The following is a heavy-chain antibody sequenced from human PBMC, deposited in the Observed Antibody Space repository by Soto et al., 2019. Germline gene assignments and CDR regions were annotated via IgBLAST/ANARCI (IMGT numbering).Heavy chain of an antibody. CDR2: IYPGDSDT. CDR3: ARGYCTTTICDPWFDP. CDR1: GYSFTSYW. V-gene: IGHV5-51*01. D-gene: IGHD2-2*01. Sequence: GESLKISCTGVGYSFTSYWIGWVRQMPGKGLEWMGIIYPGDSDTRYSPSFQGQVTISADKSITTAYLQWSSLKASDTAMYYCARGYCTTTICDPWFDPWGQGTLVTVSS. J-gene: IGHJ5*02.